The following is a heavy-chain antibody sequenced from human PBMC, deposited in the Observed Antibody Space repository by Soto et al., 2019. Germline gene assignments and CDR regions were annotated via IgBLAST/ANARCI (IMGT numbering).Heavy chain of an antibody. Sequence: GGSLRLSCAASGFTFSSYAMHWVRQAPGKGLEYVSAISSNGGSTYYANSVKGRFTISRDNSKNTLYLQMGSLRAEDMAVYYCARDAGSGYCSGGSCYYYFDYWGQGTLVTVSS. D-gene: IGHD2-15*01. CDR1: GFTFSSYA. CDR3: ARDAGSGYCSGGSCYYYFDY. CDR2: ISSNGGST. V-gene: IGHV3-64*01. J-gene: IGHJ4*02.